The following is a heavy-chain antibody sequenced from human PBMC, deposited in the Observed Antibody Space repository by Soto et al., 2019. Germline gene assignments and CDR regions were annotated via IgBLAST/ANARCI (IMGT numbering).Heavy chain of an antibody. Sequence: QVQLVESGGGVVQPGRSLRLSCAASGFTFSSYGMHWVRQAPGKGLEWVAVISYDGSNKYYADSVKGRFTISRDNSKNTLYVQMNSLRAEDTAVYYCANAELGITHWGQGTLVTVSS. CDR3: ANAELGITH. D-gene: IGHD1-20*01. CDR1: GFTFSSYG. J-gene: IGHJ4*02. V-gene: IGHV3-30*18. CDR2: ISYDGSNK.